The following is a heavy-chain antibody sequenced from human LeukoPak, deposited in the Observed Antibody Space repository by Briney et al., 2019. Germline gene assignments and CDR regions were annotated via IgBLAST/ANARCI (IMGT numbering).Heavy chain of an antibody. J-gene: IGHJ4*02. CDR2: IYYSGST. CDR1: GGSISSYY. V-gene: IGHV4-59*01. D-gene: IGHD7-27*01. CDR3: ARVHGDPDFDY. Sequence: SETLSLTCTVSGGSISSYYWSWIRQPPGKGLEWIGYIYYSGSTNHNPSLKSRVTISVDTSKNQFSLKLSSVTAADTAVYYCARVHGDPDFDYWGQGTLVTVSS.